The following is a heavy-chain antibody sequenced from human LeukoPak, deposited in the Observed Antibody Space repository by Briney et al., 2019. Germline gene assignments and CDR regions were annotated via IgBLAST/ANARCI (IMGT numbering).Heavy chain of an antibody. V-gene: IGHV1-18*01. CDR2: ISAYNGNT. Sequence: GASVKVSCKASGYTFTSYGISWVRQAPGQGLEWMGWISAYNGNTNYAQKLQGRVTMTTDTSTSTAYMELRSLRSDDTAVYYCAVHQTTVVTGVGAFDIWGQGTMVTVSS. CDR3: AVHQTTVVTGVGAFDI. D-gene: IGHD4-23*01. CDR1: GYTFTSYG. J-gene: IGHJ3*02.